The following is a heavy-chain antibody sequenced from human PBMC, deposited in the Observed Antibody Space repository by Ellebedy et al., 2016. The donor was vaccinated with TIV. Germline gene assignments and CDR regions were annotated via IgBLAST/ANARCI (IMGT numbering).Heavy chain of an antibody. CDR2: INSAGTST. CDR1: GFTFSNYW. D-gene: IGHD2-21*02. CDR3: ASLPVVTSAHNNVDV. V-gene: IGHV3-74*01. Sequence: PGGSLRLSCAASGFTFSNYWMHWVRQPPGRGLVWVSRINSAGTSTAYAASVKGRFTISRDNAKNILYLQMNSLTAEDTAVYYCASLPVVTSAHNNVDVWGQGTTVTVSS. J-gene: IGHJ6*02.